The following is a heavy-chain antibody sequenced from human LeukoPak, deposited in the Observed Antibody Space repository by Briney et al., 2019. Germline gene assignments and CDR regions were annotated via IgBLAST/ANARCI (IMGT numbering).Heavy chain of an antibody. V-gene: IGHV4-34*01. J-gene: IGHJ4*02. CDR3: ARHHKLATVTTSSHYYFDY. D-gene: IGHD4-17*01. Sequence: SETLSLTCAVYGGSFSGYYWSWIRQPPGKGLEWIGEINHSGSTNYNPSLKSRVTISVDTSKNQFSLKLSSVTAADTAVYYCARHHKLATVTTSSHYYFDYWGQGTLVTVSS. CDR2: INHSGST. CDR1: GGSFSGYY.